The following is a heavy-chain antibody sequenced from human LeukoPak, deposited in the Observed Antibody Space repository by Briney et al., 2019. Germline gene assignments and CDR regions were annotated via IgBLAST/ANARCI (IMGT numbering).Heavy chain of an antibody. D-gene: IGHD3-22*01. Sequence: ASVKVSCKASGYTFTSYDINWVRQATGQGLEWMGWMNPNSGNTGYAQKFQGRVTITRNTSISTAYMELSSLRSEDTAVYYCAREDYDSSGYLYYWGQGTLVTVSS. V-gene: IGHV1-8*03. CDR2: MNPNSGNT. CDR1: GYTFTSYD. CDR3: AREDYDSSGYLYY. J-gene: IGHJ4*02.